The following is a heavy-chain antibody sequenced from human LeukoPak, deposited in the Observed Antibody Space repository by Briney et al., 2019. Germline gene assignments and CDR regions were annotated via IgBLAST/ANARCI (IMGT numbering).Heavy chain of an antibody. CDR1: GGAIRSGGYS. D-gene: IGHD1-1*01. CDR2: IYHSGST. J-gene: IGHJ6*04. Sequence: SQTLSLTCAVSGGAIRSGGYSWRWIPQPPGKAREWNGYIYHSGSTYYNPSLKSRVTISVDRSKNQFSLKLSSVTAADTAVYYCARGPGGGYYYGMDVWGKGTTVTVSS. V-gene: IGHV4-30-2*01. CDR3: ARGPGGGYYYGMDV.